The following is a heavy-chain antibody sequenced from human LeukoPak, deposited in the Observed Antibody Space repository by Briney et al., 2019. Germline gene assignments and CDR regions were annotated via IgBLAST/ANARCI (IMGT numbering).Heavy chain of an antibody. D-gene: IGHD6-19*01. CDR3: AREAVAGTLGY. CDR1: GGSVSSGSYY. J-gene: IGHJ4*02. CDR2: IYYSGST. Sequence: SETLSLTCTVSGGSVSSGSYYWSWIRQPPGKGLEWIGYIYYSGSTNYNPSLESRVTISVDTSKNQFSLKLSSVTAADTAVYYCAREAVAGTLGYWGQGTLATVSS. V-gene: IGHV4-61*01.